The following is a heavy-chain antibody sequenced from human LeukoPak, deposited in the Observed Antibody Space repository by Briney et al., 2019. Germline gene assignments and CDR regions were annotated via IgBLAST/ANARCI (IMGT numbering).Heavy chain of an antibody. CDR3: ARQHSSSTSCHGVPFDY. V-gene: IGHV5-51*01. CDR2: IYPDDSDT. Sequence: GESLKISRKGSGYGFTSYWIGWVRQMPGKGLEWMRIIYPDDSDTRYSPSFQGQATISADKSISTAYLQWSSLKASDPAMYYCARQHSSSTSCHGVPFDYWGQGTLVTVSS. CDR1: GYGFTSYW. D-gene: IGHD2-2*01. J-gene: IGHJ4*02.